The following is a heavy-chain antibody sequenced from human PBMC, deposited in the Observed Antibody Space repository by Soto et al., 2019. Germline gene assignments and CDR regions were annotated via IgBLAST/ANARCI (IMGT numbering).Heavy chain of an antibody. CDR3: ATTTVDTMIVVVIAAFDI. D-gene: IGHD3-22*01. Sequence: ASVKVSCKVSGYTLTELSMHWVRQAPGKGLEWMGGFDPEDGETIYAQKFQGRVTMTEVTSTDTAYMELSSLRSEDTAVYYCATTTVDTMIVVVIAAFDIWGQGTMVTVSS. V-gene: IGHV1-24*01. CDR2: FDPEDGET. J-gene: IGHJ3*02. CDR1: GYTLTELS.